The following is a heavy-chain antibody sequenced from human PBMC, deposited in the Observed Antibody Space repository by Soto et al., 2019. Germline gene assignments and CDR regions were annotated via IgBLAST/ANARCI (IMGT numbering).Heavy chain of an antibody. CDR2: IYHTVII. J-gene: IGHJ5*02. Sequence: SETLPLTCTVSGDSVSANSYDWHWLRVPPWKGLQWDVHIYHTVIIQYSPSLKSRALISLHTPNNQLCLRLSSLTVADTAVYYCVRGSLYNFDSSGTELWLDPWGQGALVTVS. CDR3: VRGSLYNFDSSGTELWLDP. CDR1: GDSVSANSYD. V-gene: IGHV4-61*01. D-gene: IGHD6-19*01.